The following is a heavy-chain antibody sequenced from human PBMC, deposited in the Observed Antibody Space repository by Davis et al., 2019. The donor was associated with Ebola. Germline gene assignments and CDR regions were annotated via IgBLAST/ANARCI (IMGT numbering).Heavy chain of an antibody. D-gene: IGHD3-22*01. CDR2: IYPSGSDT. Sequence: PGGSLRLSCKASGYSFTSYWIGWVRQMPGKGLEWMGIIYPSGSDTKYSPSFQGQVTISADKSISTAYLQWSSLKASDIAMYYCVRQWDYFNSGVYDDFWGQGTLVTVSS. V-gene: IGHV5-51*01. CDR3: VRQWDYFNSGVYDDF. J-gene: IGHJ4*02. CDR1: GYSFTSYW.